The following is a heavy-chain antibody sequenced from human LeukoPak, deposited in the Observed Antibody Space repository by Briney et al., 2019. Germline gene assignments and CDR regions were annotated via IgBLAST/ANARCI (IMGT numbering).Heavy chain of an antibody. D-gene: IGHD1-7*01. J-gene: IGHJ4*02. V-gene: IGHV4-4*07. CDR1: GGSTSSYY. Sequence: SETLSLTCTVSGGSTSSYYWSWIRQAAGKGLEWIGHIYFSGSTNYNPSLKSRVTMSVDTSKNQFSLRLSSVTAADTAVYFCARADSWNYVPLDCWGQGTLVTVSS. CDR2: IYFSGST. CDR3: ARADSWNYVPLDC.